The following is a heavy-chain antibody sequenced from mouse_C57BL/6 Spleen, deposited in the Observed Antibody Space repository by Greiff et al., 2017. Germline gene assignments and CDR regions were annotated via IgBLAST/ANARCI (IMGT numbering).Heavy chain of an antibody. J-gene: IGHJ4*01. Sequence: EVKVVESGGGLVKPGGSLKLSCAASGFTFSDYGMHWVRQAPEKGLEWVAYISSGSSTIYYADTVKGRFTISRDNAKNTLFLQMTSLRSEDTAMDYCARGGLPFYAMDYWGQGTSVTVSS. V-gene: IGHV5-17*01. CDR1: GFTFSDYG. D-gene: IGHD2-4*01. CDR2: ISSGSSTI. CDR3: ARGGLPFYAMDY.